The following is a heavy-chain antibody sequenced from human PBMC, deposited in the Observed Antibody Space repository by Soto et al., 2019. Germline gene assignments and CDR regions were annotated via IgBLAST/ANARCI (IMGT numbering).Heavy chain of an antibody. V-gene: IGHV4-30-4*01. J-gene: IGHJ4*02. CDR3: ARLLQITMKVVIFDY. CDR2: IFYSGST. Sequence: SETLSLTCTVSGGALITADSYWSWIRQSPGKGLEWIGNIFYSGSTSYSPSLKSRVNISVDASRNQFSLKLNSVTAADTAVYYCARLLQITMKVVIFDYWGQGT. D-gene: IGHD3-22*01. CDR1: GGALITADSY.